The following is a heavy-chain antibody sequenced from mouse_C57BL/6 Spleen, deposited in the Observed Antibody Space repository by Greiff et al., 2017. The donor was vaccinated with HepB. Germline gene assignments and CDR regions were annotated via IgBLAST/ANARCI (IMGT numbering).Heavy chain of an antibody. D-gene: IGHD2-4*01. Sequence: VMLVESGAELMKPGASVKLSCKATGYTFTGYWIEWVKQRPGHGLEWIGEILPGSGSTNYNEKFKGKATFTADTSSNTAYMQLSSLTTEDSAIYYCARAPFYYDYDGGYFDVWGTGTTVTVSS. CDR1: GYTFTGYW. CDR3: ARAPFYYDYDGGYFDV. J-gene: IGHJ1*03. CDR2: ILPGSGST. V-gene: IGHV1-9*01.